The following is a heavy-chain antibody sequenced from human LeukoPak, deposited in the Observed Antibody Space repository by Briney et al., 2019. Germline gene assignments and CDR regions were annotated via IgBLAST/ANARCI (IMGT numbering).Heavy chain of an antibody. D-gene: IGHD5-24*01. V-gene: IGHV4-39*07. Sequence: PSETLSLTCTVSGGSISSSSYYWGWIRQPPGKGLEWIGSIYYSGSTYYNPSLKSRVTISVDTSKNQFSLKLSSVTAADTAVYYCARFGDGYNVSPLFDYWGQGTLVTVSS. CDR1: GGSISSSSYY. J-gene: IGHJ4*02. CDR3: ARFGDGYNVSPLFDY. CDR2: IYYSGST.